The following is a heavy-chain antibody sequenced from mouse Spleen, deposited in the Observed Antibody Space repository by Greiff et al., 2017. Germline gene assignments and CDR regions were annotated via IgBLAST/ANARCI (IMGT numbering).Heavy chain of an antibody. D-gene: IGHD2-1*01. CDR3: ARPVYGNPWFAY. J-gene: IGHJ3*01. CDR1: GYTFTSYW. CDR2: INPSNGGT. V-gene: IGHV1-53*01. Sequence: QVQLQQPGTELVKPGASVKLSCKASGYTFTSYWIHWVKQRPGQGLEWIGNINPSNGGTNYNEKFKSKATLTVDKSSSTAYMQLSSLTSEDSAVYYCARPVYGNPWFAYWGQGTLVTVSA.